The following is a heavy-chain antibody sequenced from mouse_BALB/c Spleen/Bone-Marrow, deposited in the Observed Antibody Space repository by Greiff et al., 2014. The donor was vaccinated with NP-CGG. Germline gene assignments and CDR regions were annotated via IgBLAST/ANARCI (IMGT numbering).Heavy chain of an antibody. J-gene: IGHJ3*01. CDR3: ARGNWDFAY. Sequence: VQLKESGPELVRPGASVEISCKASGYTFTDYNIYWVKQSHGKSLEWIGYIYPYSGGTGYNQKFKSKATLTVDNSSTTAYMELRSLTSEDSAVYYCARGNWDFAYWGQGTLVTVST. CDR2: IYPYSGGT. V-gene: IGHV1S29*02. D-gene: IGHD4-1*01. CDR1: GYTFTDYN.